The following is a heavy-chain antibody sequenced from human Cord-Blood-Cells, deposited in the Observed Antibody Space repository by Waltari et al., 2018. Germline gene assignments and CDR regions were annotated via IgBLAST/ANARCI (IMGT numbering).Heavy chain of an antibody. Sequence: QVQLVQSGAEVKKPGSSVKVSCKASGGTFSSYAISWVRQAPGQGVEWRGGNIPIFGTANYEQKFQGRVTITADESTSTAYMELSSLRSEDTAVYYCARVRMESNWGYYFDYWGQGTLVTVSS. CDR1: GGTFSSYA. CDR3: ARVRMESNWGYYFDY. J-gene: IGHJ4*02. D-gene: IGHD7-27*01. CDR2: NIPIFGTA. V-gene: IGHV1-69*01.